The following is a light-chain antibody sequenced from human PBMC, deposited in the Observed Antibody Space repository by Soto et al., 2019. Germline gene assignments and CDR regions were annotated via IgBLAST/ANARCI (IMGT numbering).Light chain of an antibody. CDR3: QQYSSPPPT. J-gene: IGKJ1*01. CDR1: QPIYNNK. Sequence: IVPTQSPVSLSLSPGERATLSCRASQPIYNNKLAWYQQKPGQPPRLLIYGASSRATCIPDRFSGSGSGTDFSLTISRLEPEDSAVYYCQQYSSPPPTFGQGTKVDI. V-gene: IGKV3-20*01. CDR2: GAS.